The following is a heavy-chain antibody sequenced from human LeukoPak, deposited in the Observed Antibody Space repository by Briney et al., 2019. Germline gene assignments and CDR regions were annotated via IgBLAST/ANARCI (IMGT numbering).Heavy chain of an antibody. V-gene: IGHV3-30*01. CDR2: ISYDGSEK. CDR1: GFTFRSYA. Sequence: GSLRLSCAASGFTFRSYAMHWVRQAPGKGLEWVAVISYDGSEKYYADSVKGRLTISRDNSKNTVFVQMNSLRGEDTAVYYCASGAPIPSDKYYFDYWGQGTLVTVSS. CDR3: ASGAPIPSDKYYFDY. D-gene: IGHD1-26*01. J-gene: IGHJ4*02.